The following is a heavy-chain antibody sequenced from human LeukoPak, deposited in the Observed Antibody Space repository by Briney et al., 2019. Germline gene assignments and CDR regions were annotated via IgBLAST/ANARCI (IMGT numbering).Heavy chain of an antibody. D-gene: IGHD5/OR15-5a*01. Sequence: GGSLRLSCAASGFTVSSNYMSWVRQAPGKGLEWVSVIYSGGSTYYADSVKGRFTISRDNSKNTLYLQMNSLRAEDTAVYYCARQSTMAQDYYMDVWGKGTTVTVSS. V-gene: IGHV3-53*01. J-gene: IGHJ6*03. CDR1: GFTVSSNY. CDR2: IYSGGST. CDR3: ARQSTMAQDYYMDV.